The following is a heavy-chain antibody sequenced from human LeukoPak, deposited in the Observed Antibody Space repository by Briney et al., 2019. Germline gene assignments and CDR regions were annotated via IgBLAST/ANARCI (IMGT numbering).Heavy chain of an antibody. J-gene: IGHJ4*02. Sequence: GGSLRLSCAASGFTFSSCAMTWVRQAPGKGLEWVSTITGSGQTAYYSDSVKGRFTTSRDNSKNTLYLEMSSLRAEDTAIYYCAKEVLVVIVSYLEKGGQGTLVTVST. CDR2: ITGSGQTA. V-gene: IGHV3-23*01. CDR3: AKEVLVVIVSYLEK. CDR1: GFTFSSCA. D-gene: IGHD3-22*01.